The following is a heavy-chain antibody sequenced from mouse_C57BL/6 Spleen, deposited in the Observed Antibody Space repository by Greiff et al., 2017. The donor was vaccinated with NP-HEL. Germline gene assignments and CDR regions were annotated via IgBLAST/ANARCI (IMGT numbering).Heavy chain of an antibody. D-gene: IGHD2-3*01. J-gene: IGHJ2*01. CDR1: GFTFTDYY. CDR3: ARTYDGYLSYYFDY. V-gene: IGHV7-3*01. CDR2: IRNKANGYTT. Sequence: EVHLVESGGGLVQPGGSLSLSCAASGFTFTDYYMSWVRQPPGKALEWLGFIRNKANGYTTEYSASVKGRFTISRDNSQSILYLQMNALRAEDSATYYCARTYDGYLSYYFDYWGQGTTLTVSS.